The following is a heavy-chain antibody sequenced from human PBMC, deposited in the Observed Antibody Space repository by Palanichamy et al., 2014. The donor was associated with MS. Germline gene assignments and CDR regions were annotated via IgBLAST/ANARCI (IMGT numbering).Heavy chain of an antibody. V-gene: IGHV4-34*01. J-gene: IGHJ4*02. Sequence: QVQLQHGAAGLLKPSETLSLTCAVYGGSFSGYYWSWIRQPPGKGLEWIGEINHSGSTNYNPSLKSRVTISVDTSKNQFSLKLSSVTAADTAVYYCARGRGSYRYWGQGTLVTVSS. D-gene: IGHD1-26*01. CDR3: ARGRGSYRY. CDR1: GGSFSGYY. CDR2: INHSGST.